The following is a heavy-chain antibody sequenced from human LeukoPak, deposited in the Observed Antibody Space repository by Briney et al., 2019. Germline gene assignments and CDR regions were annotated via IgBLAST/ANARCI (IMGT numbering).Heavy chain of an antibody. V-gene: IGHV4-30-4*01. D-gene: IGHD4-11*01. CDR1: GGSISSGDYY. J-gene: IGHJ4*02. CDR3: ARDPRGPTDFDY. CDR2: IYYSGST. Sequence: PSETLSLTCTVSGGSISSGDYYWSWIRQPPGKGLEWIGYIYYSGSTYYNPSLKSRVTISVDTSKNQFSLKLSSVTAADTAVYYCARDPRGPTDFDYWGQGTLVTVSS.